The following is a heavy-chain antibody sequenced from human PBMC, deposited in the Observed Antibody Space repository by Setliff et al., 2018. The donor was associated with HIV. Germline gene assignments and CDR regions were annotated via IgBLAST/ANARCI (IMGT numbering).Heavy chain of an antibody. CDR3: TTDLGSGRFSWNNN. D-gene: IGHD1-26*01. CDR2: IRNKKNGGTT. Sequence: PGESLRLSCAASGLIFSSYEMNWVRQAPGKGLEWVARIRNKKNGGTTYYAAPVEGRFTISRDDSKNTLSLQMNSLKTEDTAIYYCTTDLGSGRFSWNNNWGQGTLVTVSS. CDR1: GLIFSSYE. J-gene: IGHJ4*02. V-gene: IGHV3-15*01.